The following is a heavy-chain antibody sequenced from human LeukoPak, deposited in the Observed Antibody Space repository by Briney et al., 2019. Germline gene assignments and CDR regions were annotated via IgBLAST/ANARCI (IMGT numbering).Heavy chain of an antibody. V-gene: IGHV1-24*01. CDR2: FDPEDGET. CDR3: ATIEYSSSSRGGYFDY. J-gene: IGHJ4*02. D-gene: IGHD6-6*01. Sequence: ASVKVSCKVSGYTLTELSMHWVRQAPGKGLEWMGGFDPEDGETIYAQKFQGRVTMTEDTSTDTAYMELSSLRSEDTAVYYCATIEYSSSSRGGYFDYWGQGTPVTVSS. CDR1: GYTLTELS.